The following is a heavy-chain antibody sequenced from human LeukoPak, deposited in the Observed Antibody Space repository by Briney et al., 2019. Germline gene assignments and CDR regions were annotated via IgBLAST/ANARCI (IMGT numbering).Heavy chain of an antibody. D-gene: IGHD2-15*01. CDR3: AKGSGRRQLVYFDY. V-gene: IGHV3-23*01. CDR1: GFTFSSYA. CDR2: ISSSSGYT. J-gene: IGHJ4*02. Sequence: GGSLRLSCAASGFTFSSYAMSWVRQAPGKKLEWVSGISSSSGYTYYVDSVRGRFTISRDNSMNTLYLQMNYLTVADTAVYYCAKGSGRRQLVYFDYWGQGALVTVSS.